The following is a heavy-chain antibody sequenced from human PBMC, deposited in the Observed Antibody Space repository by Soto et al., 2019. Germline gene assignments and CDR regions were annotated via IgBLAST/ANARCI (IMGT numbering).Heavy chain of an antibody. CDR2: IYHNGST. Sequence: SETLSLTCAVSGDSITIANWWSWCRHSPRKGLEWLGEIYHNGSTNYNPSLKSRVAIPVDKAKNHCSLKLTLVTASDTAVYYCARARGAIFGVVIRIWFDPWGQGTLVTVS. D-gene: IGHD3-3*01. CDR3: ARARGAIFGVVIRIWFDP. CDR1: GDSITIANW. J-gene: IGHJ5*02. V-gene: IGHV4-4*02.